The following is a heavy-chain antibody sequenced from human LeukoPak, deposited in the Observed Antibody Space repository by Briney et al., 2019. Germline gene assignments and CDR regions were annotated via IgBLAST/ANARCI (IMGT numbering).Heavy chain of an antibody. CDR1: GYTFTDYY. D-gene: IGHD1-26*01. V-gene: IGHV1-2*02. J-gene: IGHJ4*02. CDR3: ARDLAMYSPDLDY. CDR2: INPKTGVT. Sequence: GASVKVSCKASGYTFTDYYLHWVRQAPGHGLEWMGWINPKTGVTKYAQNFQGRVTMTGDKSISTAYMEVSRLRSDDTAVLYCARDLAMYSPDLDYWGQGTLVTVSS.